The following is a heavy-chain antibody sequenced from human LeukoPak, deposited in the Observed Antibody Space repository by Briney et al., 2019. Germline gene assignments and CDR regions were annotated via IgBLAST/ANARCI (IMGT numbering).Heavy chain of an antibody. CDR2: IYYSGST. J-gene: IGHJ4*02. V-gene: IGHV4-59*01. CDR1: GGSISSYY. D-gene: IGHD3-16*02. CDR3: ARGTYYDYVWGSYRLDY. Sequence: SSETLSLTCTVSGGSISSYYWSWIRQPPGKGLVWIGYIYYSGSTNYNPSLKSRVTISVDTSKNQFSLKLSSVTAADTAVYYCARGTYYDYVWGSYRLDYWGQGTLVTVSS.